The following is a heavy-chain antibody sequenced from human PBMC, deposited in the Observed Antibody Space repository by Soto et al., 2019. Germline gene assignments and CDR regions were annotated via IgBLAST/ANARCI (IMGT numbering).Heavy chain of an antibody. V-gene: IGHV4-38-2*02. J-gene: IGHJ4*02. Sequence: PSETLSLTCTVSGYSISNGYYWGWIRQSPEKGLEWIGTIYHSGTTYYNPSLKSRVIMAIDTSKNQFSLNLNSVTAADTAVYYCVRDRYSYGSEVANWGQGTLVTVSS. D-gene: IGHD5-18*01. CDR2: IYHSGTT. CDR3: VRDRYSYGSEVAN. CDR1: GYSISNGYY.